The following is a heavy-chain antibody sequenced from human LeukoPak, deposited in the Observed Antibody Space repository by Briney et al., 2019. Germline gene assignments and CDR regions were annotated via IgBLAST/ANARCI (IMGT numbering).Heavy chain of an antibody. CDR3: ARDTYYGSGTPMQYGMDV. Sequence: PGGSLRLSCAASGFTFSSYSMNWVRQAPGKGLEWVSSISSSSSYIYYADSVKGRFTLSRDNAKNSLFLQMNSLRAEDSAVYYCARDTYYGSGTPMQYGMDVWGPGTTVTVSS. J-gene: IGHJ6*02. CDR2: ISSSSSYI. V-gene: IGHV3-21*04. D-gene: IGHD3-10*01. CDR1: GFTFSSYS.